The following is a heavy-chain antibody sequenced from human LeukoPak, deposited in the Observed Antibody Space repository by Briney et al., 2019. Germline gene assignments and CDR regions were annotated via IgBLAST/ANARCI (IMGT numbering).Heavy chain of an antibody. J-gene: IGHJ4*02. Sequence: GGSLRLSCAASGFTFDDYGMSWVRQAPEKGLEWVSGINWNGVSTGYADSVKGRFSISRDNAKNSLYLQMNSLRAEDTALYYCARTLDYGDYQGYFDYWGQGTLVTVSS. CDR3: ARTLDYGDYQGYFDY. V-gene: IGHV3-20*04. D-gene: IGHD4-17*01. CDR2: INWNGVST. CDR1: GFTFDDYG.